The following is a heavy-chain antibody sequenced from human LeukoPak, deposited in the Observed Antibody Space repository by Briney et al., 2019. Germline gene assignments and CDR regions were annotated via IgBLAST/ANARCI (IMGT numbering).Heavy chain of an antibody. D-gene: IGHD1-26*01. CDR1: GFAFGSYA. V-gene: IGHV3-30-3*01. Sequence: GTSLRLSCEASGFAFGSYAMHWVRQAPGRGLEWVAVISHDGDNTNSGESVRGRFTLSRDNLKNTLYLQMNSLRGEDTAVYYCARVGATRVDYWGQGTLVTVSS. J-gene: IGHJ4*02. CDR2: ISHDGDNT. CDR3: ARVGATRVDY.